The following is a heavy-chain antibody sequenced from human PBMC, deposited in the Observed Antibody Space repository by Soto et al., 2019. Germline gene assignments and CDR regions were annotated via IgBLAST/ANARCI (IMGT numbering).Heavy chain of an antibody. Sequence: QVQLQQWGAGLLKPSETLSLTCAVYGGSFSGYYWSWIRQPPGKGLEWIGEINHSGSTNYNPSLKSQVTITVAQSKNKFSLKLSSVTAADTAVYYCARGATVNTWYYYYYMDVWGKGTTVTVSS. D-gene: IGHD4-17*01. CDR2: INHSGST. CDR3: ARGATVNTWYYYYYMDV. V-gene: IGHV4-34*01. J-gene: IGHJ6*03. CDR1: GGSFSGYY.